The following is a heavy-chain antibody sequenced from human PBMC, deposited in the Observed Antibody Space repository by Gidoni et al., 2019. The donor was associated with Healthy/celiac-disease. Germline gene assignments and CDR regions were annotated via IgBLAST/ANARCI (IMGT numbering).Heavy chain of an antibody. CDR1: GFTFGDYA. J-gene: IGHJ4*02. CDR3: VSLGYGDYGFFDY. CDR2: IRSKAYGGTT. D-gene: IGHD4-17*01. V-gene: IGHV3-49*04. Sequence: EVQLVESGVGLVQPGRSLRLSCTASGFTFGDYAMSWVRQAPGKGLEWVGFIRSKAYGGTTEYAASVKGRFTISRDDSKSIAYLQMNSLKTEDTAVYYCVSLGYGDYGFFDYWGQGTLVTVSS.